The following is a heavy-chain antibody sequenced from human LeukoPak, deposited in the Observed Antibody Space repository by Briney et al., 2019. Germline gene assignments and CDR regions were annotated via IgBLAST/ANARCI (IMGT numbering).Heavy chain of an antibody. V-gene: IGHV4-59*01. CDR2: TYYSGST. J-gene: IGHJ3*02. CDR3: ARTTLRYFDWLSYPDAFDI. Sequence: SETLSLTCTVSGGSISSYYWSWIRQPPGKGLEWIGYTYYSGSTNYNPSLKSRVTISVDTSKNQFSLKLSSVTAADTAVYYCARTTLRYFDWLSYPDAFDIWGQGTMVTVSS. D-gene: IGHD3-9*01. CDR1: GGSISSYY.